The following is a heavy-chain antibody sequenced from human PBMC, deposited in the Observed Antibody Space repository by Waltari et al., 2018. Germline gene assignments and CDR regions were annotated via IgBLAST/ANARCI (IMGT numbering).Heavy chain of an antibody. CDR1: DLTLSSLG. J-gene: IGHJ4*02. CDR3: VGGTHPATRSSRHFFGH. Sequence: QLVESGGGLVQPGASLRLSCIGSDLTLSSLGMHWVRQGPVGGLAGVACVWTDGTSTQYAASVKGRFIISRDNTKQLLVLHVRYLRVEDSGLYYCVGGTHPATRSSRHFFGHWGLGTHVTVSS. V-gene: IGHV3-33*03. CDR2: VWTDGTST. D-gene: IGHD3-10*01.